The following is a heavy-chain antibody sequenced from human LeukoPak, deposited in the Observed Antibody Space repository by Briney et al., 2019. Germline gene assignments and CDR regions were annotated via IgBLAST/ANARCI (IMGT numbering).Heavy chain of an antibody. CDR3: ARFPCTSTSCYKSGVLDV. Sequence: SETLSLTCTVSGGSISSCYWSWIRQPAGKGLEWIGYVYHSGTTNYNPSLESRVTISLDTPKNQFSLKLRSVTAADTAVYYCARFPCTSTSCYKSGVLDVWGKGTTVTVSS. V-gene: IGHV4-59*01. J-gene: IGHJ6*04. CDR1: GGSISSCY. D-gene: IGHD2-2*02. CDR2: VYHSGTT.